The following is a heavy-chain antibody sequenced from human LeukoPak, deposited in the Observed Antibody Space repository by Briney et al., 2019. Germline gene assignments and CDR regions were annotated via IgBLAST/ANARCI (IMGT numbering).Heavy chain of an antibody. D-gene: IGHD3-10*01. J-gene: IGHJ4*02. CDR3: AKYSKYYYGSGSSDY. CDR1: GFTFSSYA. Sequence: PGGSLRLSCAASGFTFSSYAMSWVRQAPGKGLEWVSAISGSGGSTYYADSVKGRFTISRDNSKNTPYLQMNSLRAEDTAVYYCAKYSKYYYGSGSSDYWGQGTLVTVSS. V-gene: IGHV3-23*01. CDR2: ISGSGGST.